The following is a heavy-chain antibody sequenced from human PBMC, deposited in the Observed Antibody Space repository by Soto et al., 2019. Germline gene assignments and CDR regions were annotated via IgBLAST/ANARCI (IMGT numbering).Heavy chain of an antibody. V-gene: IGHV2-5*02. CDR2: IYWDDDK. CDR1: GFSLSTSGVG. CDR3: AHRGIITSFGVVIGNNWFET. Sequence: QITLKESGPTLVKPTQPLTLTCTFSGFSLSTSGVGVGWIRQPPGKALEWLALIYWDDDKRYSPSLKSRLTNAKDASKSQVVLTMTNLDPVDTATYYCAHRGIITSFGVVIGNNWFETRGQGTLVTVSS. D-gene: IGHD3-3*01. J-gene: IGHJ5*01.